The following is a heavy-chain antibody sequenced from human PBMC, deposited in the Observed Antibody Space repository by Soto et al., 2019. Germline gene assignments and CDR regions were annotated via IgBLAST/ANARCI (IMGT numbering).Heavy chain of an antibody. J-gene: IGHJ6*02. CDR3: ARDKGPYDSSGYPQRGTFYYYYYGMDV. CDR2: IYYSGST. V-gene: IGHV4-59*01. Sequence: KPSETLSLTCTVSCGSISSYYWSWIRQPPGKGLEWIGYIYYSGSTNYNPSLKSRVTISVDTSKSQFSLKLSSVTAADTAVYYCARDKGPYDSSGYPQRGTFYYYYYGMDVWGQGTTVTVSS. D-gene: IGHD3-22*01. CDR1: CGSISSYY.